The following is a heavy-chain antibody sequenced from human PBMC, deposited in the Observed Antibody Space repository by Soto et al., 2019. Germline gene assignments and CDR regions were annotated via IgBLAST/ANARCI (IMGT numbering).Heavy chain of an antibody. J-gene: IGHJ4*02. CDR3: ARVFGGYSYGLPFYYFDY. V-gene: IGHV1-18*01. CDR2: ISAYNGNT. Sequence: ASVKVSCKASGYTFTSYGISWVRQAPGQGLEWMGWISAYNGNTNYAQKLQGRVTITTDTSTSTAYMELRSLRSDDTAVYYCARVFGGYSYGLPFYYFDYWGQGTLVTVSS. CDR1: GYTFTSYG. D-gene: IGHD5-18*01.